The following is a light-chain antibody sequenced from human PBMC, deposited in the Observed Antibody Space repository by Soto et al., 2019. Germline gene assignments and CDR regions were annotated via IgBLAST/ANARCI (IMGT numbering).Light chain of an antibody. J-gene: IGKJ1*01. CDR3: QQRSDWPWT. CDR1: QSVSSN. Sequence: EIVLTQSPANLSLSPGERATLSCRASQSVSSNLAWYRQKPGQAPRLLIYDSSNRAAGIPARFSGSGSGTDFTLTVSSLEPEDFVVYYCQQRSDWPWTFGQGTKVDIK. V-gene: IGKV3-11*01. CDR2: DSS.